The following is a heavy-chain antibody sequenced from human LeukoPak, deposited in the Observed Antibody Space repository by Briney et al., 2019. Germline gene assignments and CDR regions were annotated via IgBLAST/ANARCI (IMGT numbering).Heavy chain of an antibody. CDR2: INHSGST. J-gene: IGHJ6*03. CDR1: GGSFSGYY. D-gene: IGHD5-24*01. Sequence: SETLSLTCAVYGGSFSGYYWSWIRQPPGKGLEWIGEINHSGSTNYNPSLTSRVTISVDTSKNQFSLKLSSVTAADTAVFYCARVGRDGYNSIYYYYYMDVWGKGTTVTVSS. CDR3: ARVGRDGYNSIYYYYYMDV. V-gene: IGHV4-34*01.